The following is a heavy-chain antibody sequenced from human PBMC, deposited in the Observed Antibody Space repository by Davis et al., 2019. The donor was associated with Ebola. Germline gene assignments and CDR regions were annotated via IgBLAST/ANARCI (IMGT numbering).Heavy chain of an antibody. CDR3: ARDADTSASYWYYDL. D-gene: IGHD3-16*01. V-gene: IGHV3-48*01. CDR2: ITTNGWST. J-gene: IGHJ2*01. CDR1: GFAFSNYN. Sequence: PGGSLRLSCTASGFAFSNYNMNWVRQAPGKGLEWVSSITTNGWSTYYADSVKGRFTISKDTSKNTLYLQMNNLRVEDTAVYYCARDADTSASYWYYDLWGRGTLVTVSS.